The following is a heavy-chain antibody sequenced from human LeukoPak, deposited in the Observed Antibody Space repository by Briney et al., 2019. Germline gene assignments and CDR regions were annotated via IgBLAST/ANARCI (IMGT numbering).Heavy chain of an antibody. J-gene: IGHJ5*02. Sequence: SETLSLTCTVSGGSISSGSYYWSWIRQPAGKGLEWIGRIYTSGGTNYNPSLKSRVTISVDTSKNHFSLKLNSVTAADTAVYYCARDRRGYSYGLRGYWFDPWGQGTLVTVSS. V-gene: IGHV4-61*02. CDR3: ARDRRGYSYGLRGYWFDP. CDR1: GGSISSGSYY. CDR2: IYTSGGT. D-gene: IGHD5-18*01.